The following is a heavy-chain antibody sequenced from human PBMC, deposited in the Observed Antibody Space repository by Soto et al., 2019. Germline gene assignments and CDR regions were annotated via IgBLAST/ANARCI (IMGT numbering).Heavy chain of an antibody. CDR3: ARPYYHFWSGYGASYYYGMDV. CDR2: IWGDGSNK. D-gene: IGHD3-3*01. J-gene: IGHJ6*02. CDR1: GFTCSDYV. V-gene: IGHV3-33*01. Sequence: QVQLVESGGGVVQPGRSLRLSCAASGFTCSDYVMHWVRQAPGKGLEWVAVIWGDGSNKYYADSVKGRFSISRDNSKKTLYLQMNSLRAEDTAVYYCARPYYHFWSGYGASYYYGMDVWGQGTAVTVSS.